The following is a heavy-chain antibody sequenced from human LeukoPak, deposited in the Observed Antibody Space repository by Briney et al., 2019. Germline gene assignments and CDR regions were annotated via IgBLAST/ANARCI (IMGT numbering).Heavy chain of an antibody. CDR1: GFTFSSYA. Sequence: GESLRLSCAASGFTFSSYAMSWVRQVPGKGLEWVSAISGSGYNAYYADSVKGRLTISRDNSKNTLYLQMNSLRAEDTAVYYCAKDVVTAHPWYFDYWGQGTLVTVSS. D-gene: IGHD2-21*02. CDR2: ISGSGYNA. CDR3: AKDVVTAHPWYFDY. J-gene: IGHJ4*02. V-gene: IGHV3-23*01.